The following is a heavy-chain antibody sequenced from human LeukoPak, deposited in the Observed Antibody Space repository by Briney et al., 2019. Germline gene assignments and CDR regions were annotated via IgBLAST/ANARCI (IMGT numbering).Heavy chain of an antibody. CDR3: ARVPNDIAVADT. CDR2: ISAYNGNT. CDR1: GYTFTGYY. J-gene: IGHJ5*02. V-gene: IGHV1-18*04. Sequence: ASVKVSCKASGYTFTGYYMHWVRQAPGQGLEWMGWISAYNGNTNYAQKLQGRVTMTTDTSTSTAYMELRSLRSDDTAVYYCARVPNDIAVADTWGQGTLVTVSS. D-gene: IGHD6-19*01.